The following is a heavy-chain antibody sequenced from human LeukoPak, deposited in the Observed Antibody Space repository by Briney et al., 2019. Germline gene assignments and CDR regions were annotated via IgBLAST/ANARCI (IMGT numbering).Heavy chain of an antibody. Sequence: GGSLRLSCAASGFTFSSYGMHWVRQAPGKGLEWVAVIWYDGSNKYYADSVKGRSTISRDNSKNTLYLQMNSLRAEDTAVYYCATGSSGWYVYWGQGTLVTVSS. CDR2: IWYDGSNK. V-gene: IGHV3-33*01. CDR1: GFTFSSYG. CDR3: ATGSSGWYVY. D-gene: IGHD6-19*01. J-gene: IGHJ4*02.